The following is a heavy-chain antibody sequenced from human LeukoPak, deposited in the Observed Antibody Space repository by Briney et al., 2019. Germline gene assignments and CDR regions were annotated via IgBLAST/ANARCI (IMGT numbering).Heavy chain of an antibody. V-gene: IGHV1-69*05. D-gene: IGHD3-22*01. CDR3: ARAHYDSSGYYLGLFGY. CDR1: GGTFSSYA. Sequence: SVKVSCKASGGTFSSYAISWVRQAPGQGLEWMGGIIPIFGTANYAQKFQGRVTITTDESTSTAYMELSSLRSEDTAVYYCARAHYDSSGYYLGLFGYWGQGTLVTVSS. J-gene: IGHJ4*02. CDR2: IIPIFGTA.